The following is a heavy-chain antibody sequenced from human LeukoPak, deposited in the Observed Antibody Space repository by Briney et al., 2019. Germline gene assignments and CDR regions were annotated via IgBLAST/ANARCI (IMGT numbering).Heavy chain of an antibody. V-gene: IGHV4-34*01. Sequence: PSETLSLTCAVYGGSFSGYYWSWIRQPPGKGLEWIGEINHSGSTNYNPSLKSRVTISVDTSKNQFSLKLSSVTAADTAVYYCAKDSLVGYSGYDHDAFDIWGQGTMVTVSS. J-gene: IGHJ3*02. CDR2: INHSGST. CDR1: GGSFSGYY. CDR3: AKDSLVGYSGYDHDAFDI. D-gene: IGHD5-12*01.